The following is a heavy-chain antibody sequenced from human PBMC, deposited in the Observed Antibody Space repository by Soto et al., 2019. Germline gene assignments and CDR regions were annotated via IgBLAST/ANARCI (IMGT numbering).Heavy chain of an antibody. CDR3: ARGYAFGDY. CDR1: VFSFGSYW. D-gene: IGHD3-16*01. V-gene: IGHV3-7*04. Sequence: EVQLVESGGGLVQPGGSLKLSCAASVFSFGSYWMSWVRQAPGKGLEWVANLKKDGSEKYYVDSVKGRFTISRDNDKNALYLQMNSLRDEDTAVYYCARGYAFGDYWGQGTRVTVSS. J-gene: IGHJ4*02. CDR2: LKKDGSEK.